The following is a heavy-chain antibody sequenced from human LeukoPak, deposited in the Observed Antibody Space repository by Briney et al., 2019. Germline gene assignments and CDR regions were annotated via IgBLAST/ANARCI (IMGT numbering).Heavy chain of an antibody. D-gene: IGHD2-21*02. V-gene: IGHV3-49*04. CDR1: GFTIGDFD. J-gene: IGHJ4*02. CDR3: ARGCGGDCAAFDN. Sequence: GGSLRLSCTASGFTIGDFDMSWVRQAPGKGREWVIFIRSTTYDETTEYAASVQGRFTISRDDFRSIAYLQMNSLKTEDTAVYYCARGCGGDCAAFDNWGQGTLVTVSS. CDR2: IRSTTYDETT.